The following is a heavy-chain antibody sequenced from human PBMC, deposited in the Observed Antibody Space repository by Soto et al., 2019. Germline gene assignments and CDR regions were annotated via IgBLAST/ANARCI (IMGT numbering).Heavy chain of an antibody. CDR3: ARDWYCSGGSCYTRGIDY. CDR2: ISAYNGNT. J-gene: IGHJ4*02. V-gene: IGHV1-18*01. D-gene: IGHD2-15*01. Sequence: RASVKVSCKASGYTFTSYGISWVRQAPGQGLEWMGWISAYNGNTNYAQKLQGRVTMTTDTSTSTAYMELRSLRSDDTAVYYCARDWYCSGGSCYTRGIDYWGQGTLVTVSS. CDR1: GYTFTSYG.